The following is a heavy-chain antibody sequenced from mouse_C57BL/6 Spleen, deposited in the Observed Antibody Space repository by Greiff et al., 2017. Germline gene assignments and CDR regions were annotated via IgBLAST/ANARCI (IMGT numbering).Heavy chain of an antibody. CDR2: ISYDGSN. Sequence: EVKLVESGPGMVKPSQSLSLTCSVTGYSITSGYYWNWIRQFPGNKLEWMGYISYDGSNNYNPSLKNRISITRDTSKNQFFLKLNSVTTEDTATYYCARWAYGSSFYAMDYWGQGTSVTVSS. D-gene: IGHD1-1*01. CDR3: ARWAYGSSFYAMDY. J-gene: IGHJ4*01. V-gene: IGHV3-6*01. CDR1: GYSITSGYY.